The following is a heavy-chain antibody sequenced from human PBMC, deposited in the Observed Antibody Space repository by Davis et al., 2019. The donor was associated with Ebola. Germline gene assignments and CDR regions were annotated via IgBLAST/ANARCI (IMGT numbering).Heavy chain of an antibody. D-gene: IGHD3-22*01. CDR1: GYTFTAYY. CDR3: ARAEYYYDSSGYYYFDY. Sequence: ASVQVSCKASGYTFTAYYMHWVRQAPAQGLEWMGWINPNSGNTGYAQKFQGRVTITRNTSISTAYMELSSLRSEDTAVYYCARAEYYYDSSGYYYFDYWGQGTLVTVSS. CDR2: INPNSGNT. J-gene: IGHJ4*02. V-gene: IGHV1-8*03.